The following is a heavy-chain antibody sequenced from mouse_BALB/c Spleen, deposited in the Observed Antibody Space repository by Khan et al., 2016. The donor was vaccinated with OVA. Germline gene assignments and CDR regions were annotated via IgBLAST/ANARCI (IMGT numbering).Heavy chain of an antibody. CDR1: GFNIKDTY. CDR3: VCPSDDPQNFDV. D-gene: IGHD6-1*01. V-gene: IGHV14-3*02. J-gene: IGHJ1*01. CDR2: ITPANGNT. Sequence: VQLKQSGAELVKPGASVKLSCTASGFNIKDTYIHWVKRRPEQGLEWIGRITPANGNTEYDPKFQGKATMRADTSSNTAYLQLSSLTLGDTAVEYCVCPSDDPQNFDVWGAGTTVTVSS.